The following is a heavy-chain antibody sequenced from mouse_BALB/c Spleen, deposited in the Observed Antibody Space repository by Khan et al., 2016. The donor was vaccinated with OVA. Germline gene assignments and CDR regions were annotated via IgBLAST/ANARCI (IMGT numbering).Heavy chain of an antibody. D-gene: IGHD2-3*01. J-gene: IGHJ1*01. CDR3: GRSYDDPRNFDV. V-gene: IGHV14-3*02. Sequence: EVQLQQSGAELVKPGASVKLSCTASGFNIKDTYIHWVKRRPEQGLEWIGRITPANGNTEYDPKFQGQATMRADTSSNPASLQLSSLTSGDTAVYYCGRSYDDPRNFDVWGAGTTVTVSS. CDR1: GFNIKDTY. CDR2: ITPANGNT.